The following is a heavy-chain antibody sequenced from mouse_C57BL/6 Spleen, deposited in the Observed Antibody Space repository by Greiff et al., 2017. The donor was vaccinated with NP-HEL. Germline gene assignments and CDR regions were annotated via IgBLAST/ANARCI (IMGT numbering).Heavy chain of an antibody. V-gene: IGHV5-16*01. Sequence: EVKVVESGGGLVQPKGSLKLSCAASGFSFNTYAMNWVRQVPEKGLEWVANINYDGSSTYYLNSLKSRFIISRDNAKNILYLQMSSLKSEDTATYSCARASDYGSRNYFDYWGQGTTLTVSS. J-gene: IGHJ2*01. CDR1: GFSFNTYA. CDR2: INYDGSST. CDR3: ARASDYGSRNYFDY. D-gene: IGHD1-1*01.